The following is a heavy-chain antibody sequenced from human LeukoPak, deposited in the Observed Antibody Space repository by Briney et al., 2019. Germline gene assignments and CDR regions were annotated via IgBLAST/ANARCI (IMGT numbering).Heavy chain of an antibody. Sequence: GGSLRLSCAASGFTFSSYGMHWVRQAPGKGLEWVAVIWYDGSNKYYADSVKGRFTISRDNSKNTLYLQVNSLRAEDTAVYYCAKDGSGSTSWYYMDVWGKGATVTVSS. CDR1: GFTFSSYG. D-gene: IGHD1-26*01. CDR2: IWYDGSNK. CDR3: AKDGSGSTSWYYMDV. V-gene: IGHV3-33*06. J-gene: IGHJ6*03.